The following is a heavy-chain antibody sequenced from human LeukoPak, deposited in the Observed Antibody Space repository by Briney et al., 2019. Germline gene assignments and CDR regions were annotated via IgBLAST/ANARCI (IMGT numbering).Heavy chain of an antibody. CDR2: INPNSGGT. J-gene: IGHJ4*02. Sequence: ASVKVSCKASGYTFTGYYMHWVRQAPGQGLEWMGWINPNSGGTNYAQKFQGRVTMTRDTSISTAYMELSRLRSDDKAVYYCATLAPNYYDSSGLDYWGQGTLVTVSS. CDR1: GYTFTGYY. CDR3: ATLAPNYYDSSGLDY. D-gene: IGHD3-22*01. V-gene: IGHV1-2*02.